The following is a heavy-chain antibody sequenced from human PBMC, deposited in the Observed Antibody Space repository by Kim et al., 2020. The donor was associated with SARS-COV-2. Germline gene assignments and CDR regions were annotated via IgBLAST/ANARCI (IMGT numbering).Heavy chain of an antibody. CDR2: IYYSGST. D-gene: IGHD3-9*01. CDR3: ARRGVRYFDWSQNPYYYGMDV. J-gene: IGHJ6*02. Sequence: SETLSLTCTVSGGSISSYYWSWIRQPPGKGLEWIGYIYYSGSTNYNPSLKSRVTISVDTSKNQFSLKLSSVTAADTAVYYCARRGVRYFDWSQNPYYYGMDVWGQGTTVTVSS. V-gene: IGHV4-59*08. CDR1: GGSISSYY.